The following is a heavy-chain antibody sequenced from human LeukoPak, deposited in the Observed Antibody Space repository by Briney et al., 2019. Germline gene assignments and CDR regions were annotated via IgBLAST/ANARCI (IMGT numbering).Heavy chain of an antibody. V-gene: IGHV3-48*03. CDR2: ISSRGSTI. J-gene: IGHJ4*02. D-gene: IGHD3-10*01. CDR1: GFTFSSYE. Sequence: PGGSLRLSCAASGFTFSSYEMNWVRQAPGKGLEWVSYISSRGSTIYYADSVKGRFTISRDNAKNSLCLQMNSLRAEDTAVYYCARDPPGFLYYFDYWGQGTLVTVSS. CDR3: ARDPPGFLYYFDY.